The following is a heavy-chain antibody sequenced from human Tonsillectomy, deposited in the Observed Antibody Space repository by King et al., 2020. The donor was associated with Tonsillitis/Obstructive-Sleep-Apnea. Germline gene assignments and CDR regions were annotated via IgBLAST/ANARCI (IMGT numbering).Heavy chain of an antibody. CDR2: FDPEDGET. CDR3: ATGYSYGYSDAFDI. CDR1: GYTLTELP. J-gene: IGHJ3*02. D-gene: IGHD5-18*01. Sequence: VQLVQSGAEVKKPGASVKVSCKVSGYTLTELPMHWVRQAPGKGLEWMGGFDPEDGETIYAQKFQGRVTMTEDTSKDTAYMERSSRRSEDTAVYYCATGYSYGYSDAFDIWGQGTMVTVSS. V-gene: IGHV1-24*01.